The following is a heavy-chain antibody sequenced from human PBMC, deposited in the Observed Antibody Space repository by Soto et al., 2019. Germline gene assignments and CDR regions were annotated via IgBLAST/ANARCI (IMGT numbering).Heavy chain of an antibody. V-gene: IGHV4-39*07. J-gene: IGHJ5*02. CDR2: IYYSGTT. Sequence: PSETLSLTCTVSGGSFISTTYYWGWIRQPPGKGLEWIGNIYYSGTTSYNPSLKSRVTMSVDTSKNQFSLKLSSVTAADTAVYYCARDTGGILRFLEWPDKHNWFDPWGQGTLVTVSS. CDR1: GGSFISTTYY. CDR3: ARDTGGILRFLEWPDKHNWFDP. D-gene: IGHD3-3*01.